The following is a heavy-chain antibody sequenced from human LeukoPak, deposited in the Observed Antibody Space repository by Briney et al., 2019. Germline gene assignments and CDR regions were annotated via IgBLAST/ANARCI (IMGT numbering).Heavy chain of an antibody. CDR3: ARVRGSYLDY. CDR1: GGTFSSYA. J-gene: IGHJ4*02. CDR2: IIPMFGTV. Sequence: ASVKVSCKASGGTFSSYAISWVRQAPGQGLEWMGGIIPMFGTVNYAQKFPGRVTITADESTSTAYMELSSLRSEDTAVYYCARVRGSYLDYWGQGTLVTVSS. D-gene: IGHD3-16*01. V-gene: IGHV1-69*13.